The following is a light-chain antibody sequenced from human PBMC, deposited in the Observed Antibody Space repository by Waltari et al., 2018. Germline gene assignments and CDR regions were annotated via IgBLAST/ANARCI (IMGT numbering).Light chain of an antibody. CDR1: NSNVDILHL. V-gene: IGLV2-23*02. CDR3: CSYAGNGTYL. J-gene: IGLJ1*01. CDR2: EIS. Sequence: QSALTQPASVSGSPGQSITISCTAVNSNVDILHLVSLYHHHPGRNPRLLIYEISQRPSGVSNRFSGSKSGNTASLTISGLQPEDEADYFCCSYAGNGTYLFGSGTKVSVL.